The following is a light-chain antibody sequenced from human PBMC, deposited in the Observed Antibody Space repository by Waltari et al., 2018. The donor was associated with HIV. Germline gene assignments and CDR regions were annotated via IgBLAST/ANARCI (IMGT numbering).Light chain of an antibody. CDR2: ANN. V-gene: IGLV1-40*01. J-gene: IGLJ1*01. CDR1: SSNIGAYA. Sequence: QSVLTQPPSVSGAPGQRVTISCTGSSSNIGAYAVHWYQQLPGRAPKLLIYANNNRPSGVPDRCSGSKSGTAASLAIAGLQIEDEGDYFCQSYDNSLRVSYVFSAGTRVTVL. CDR3: QSYDNSLRVSYV.